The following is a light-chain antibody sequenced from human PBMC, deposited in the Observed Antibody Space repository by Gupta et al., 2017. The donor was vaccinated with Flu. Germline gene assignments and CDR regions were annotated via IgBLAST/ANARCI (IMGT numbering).Light chain of an antibody. CDR1: SSDVGNYNL. CDR2: EVR. J-gene: IGLJ3*02. V-gene: IGLV2-23*02. CDR3: CSYVGGSSWV. Sequence: TSSDVGNYNLVSWYQHHPDKAPKLVIYEVRKRPSGLSYRFSGSKSGNTASLTISGLQAEDEADYYCCSYVGGSSWVFGGGTKLTVL.